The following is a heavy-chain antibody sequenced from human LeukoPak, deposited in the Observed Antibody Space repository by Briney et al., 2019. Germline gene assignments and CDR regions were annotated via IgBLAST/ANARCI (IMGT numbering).Heavy chain of an antibody. Sequence: GGYLRLSCAASGFTFSSYWMHWVRQAPGKGLVWVSRINTDGSSTSYADSVKGRFTISRDNAKNTLYLQMNSLRAEDTAVYYCARASEYYYDSSGYYPPYYYYGMDVWGQGTTVTVSS. CDR2: INTDGSST. V-gene: IGHV3-74*01. D-gene: IGHD3-22*01. CDR3: ARASEYYYDSSGYYPPYYYYGMDV. CDR1: GFTFSSYW. J-gene: IGHJ6*02.